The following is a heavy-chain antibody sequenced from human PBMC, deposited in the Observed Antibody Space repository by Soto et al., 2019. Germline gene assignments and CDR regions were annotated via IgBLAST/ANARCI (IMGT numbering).Heavy chain of an antibody. CDR1: GFTFSSYW. D-gene: IGHD6-19*01. V-gene: IGHV3-74*01. CDR2: INSDGSST. J-gene: IGHJ5*02. CDR3: AREGYSSGWAFP. Sequence: GGSLRLSCAASGFTFSSYWTHWVRQAPGKGLVWVSRINSDGSSTSYADSVKGRFTISRDNAKNTLYLQMNSLRAEDTAVYYCAREGYSSGWAFPWGQGTLVTVSS.